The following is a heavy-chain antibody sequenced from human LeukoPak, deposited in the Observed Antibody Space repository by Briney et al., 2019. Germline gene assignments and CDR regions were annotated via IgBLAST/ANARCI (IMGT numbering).Heavy chain of an antibody. CDR3: ARGYDFWTLGAFDI. CDR1: GYTFTSYG. Sequence: AASVKVSCKASGYTFTSYGISWVRQAPGQGLEWMGWISAYNGNTNYAQKLQGRVTMTTDTSTSTAYMELRSLKSDDTAVYYCARGYDFWTLGAFDIWGQGTMVTVSS. J-gene: IGHJ3*02. V-gene: IGHV1-18*01. D-gene: IGHD3-3*01. CDR2: ISAYNGNT.